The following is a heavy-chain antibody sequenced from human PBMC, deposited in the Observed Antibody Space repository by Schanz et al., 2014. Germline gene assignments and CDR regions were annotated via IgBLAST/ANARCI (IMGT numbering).Heavy chain of an antibody. V-gene: IGHV3-23*01. CDR3: AKVRYSSGWRGDYFDE. Sequence: DVHLLESGGGLVQPGGSLRLSCAASEFTFSTDAMSWVRQAPGKGLEWLSVISASSGDTYYADSVKGRFTISRDNSKNTLYLQMNSLRAEDTAVYYCAKVRYSSGWRGDYFDEWGQGTLVTVAS. CDR1: EFTFSTDA. D-gene: IGHD6-25*01. J-gene: IGHJ4*02. CDR2: ISASSGDT.